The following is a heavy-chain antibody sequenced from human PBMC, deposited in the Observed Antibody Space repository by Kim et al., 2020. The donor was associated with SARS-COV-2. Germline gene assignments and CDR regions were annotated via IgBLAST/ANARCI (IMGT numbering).Heavy chain of an antibody. Sequence: SETLSLTCTVSGGSISSGSYYWSWLRQPAGKGLEWIGRIYASGSTNYNPSPKSQVTISVDTSKNQFSLKLSSVTAADTAVYYCARERGYSRSGWFDPWGQGTLVSVSS. CDR3: ARERGYSRSGWFDP. CDR2: IYASGST. CDR1: GGSISSGSYY. J-gene: IGHJ5*02. V-gene: IGHV4-61*02. D-gene: IGHD2-15*01.